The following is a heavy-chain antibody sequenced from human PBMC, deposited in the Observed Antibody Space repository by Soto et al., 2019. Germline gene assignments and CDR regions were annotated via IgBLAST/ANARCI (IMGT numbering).Heavy chain of an antibody. CDR3: ANRGADAY. CDR1: GFTFSSYA. Sequence: EVQLLESGGGLVQPGGSLRLSCAASGFTFSSYAMSWVRQAPGKGLEWVSAISGSGGSTYYAGSVKGRFTISRDNSKNTLYLHRNSLRDEDTAVYYCANRGADAYWGQGTLDTVSS. J-gene: IGHJ4*02. V-gene: IGHV3-23*01. CDR2: ISGSGGST. D-gene: IGHD3-16*01.